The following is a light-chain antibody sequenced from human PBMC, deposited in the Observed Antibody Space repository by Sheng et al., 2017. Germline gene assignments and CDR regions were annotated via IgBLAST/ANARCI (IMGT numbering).Light chain of an antibody. V-gene: IGKV3-20*01. Sequence: IVLTQSPATLSLSPGERATLSCRASQSIVNHLAWYQQKPGQAPRLLIYGASSRATGIPDRFSGSGSGTDFTLTISRLEPEDFAVYYCQQYGSSPTFGQGTRLEIK. CDR2: GAS. CDR1: QSIVNH. CDR3: QQYGSSPT. J-gene: IGKJ5*01.